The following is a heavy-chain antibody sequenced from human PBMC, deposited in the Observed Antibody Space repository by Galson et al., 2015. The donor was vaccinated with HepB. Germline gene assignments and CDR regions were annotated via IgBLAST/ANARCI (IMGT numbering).Heavy chain of an antibody. D-gene: IGHD2-8*02. CDR3: TTDVYYSTYWSWLDP. Sequence: SLRLSCAASGFPFNNAWMPWVRQAPGKGLEWVGRIKSKTDGATTDYSAPVKGRFTISRDDSKNRLYLQMDRLKTEDTAVYYCTTDVYYSTYWSWLDPWGQGTLVTVSS. V-gene: IGHV3-15*01. J-gene: IGHJ5*02. CDR1: GFPFNNAW. CDR2: IKSKTDGATT.